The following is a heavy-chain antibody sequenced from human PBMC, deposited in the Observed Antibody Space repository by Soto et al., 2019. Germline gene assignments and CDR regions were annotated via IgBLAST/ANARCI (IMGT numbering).Heavy chain of an antibody. D-gene: IGHD6-6*01. V-gene: IGHV1-2*02. CDR3: ARARIAARRGCMVV. J-gene: IGHJ6*02. CDR2: INPNSGGT. Sequence: GASVKVSCKASGYTFTGYYMHWVRQAPGQGLEWMGWINPNSGGTNYAQKFQGRVTMTRDTSISTAYMELSRLRSDDTAVYYCARARIAARRGCMVVWGQGTTVTVSS. CDR1: GYTFTGYY.